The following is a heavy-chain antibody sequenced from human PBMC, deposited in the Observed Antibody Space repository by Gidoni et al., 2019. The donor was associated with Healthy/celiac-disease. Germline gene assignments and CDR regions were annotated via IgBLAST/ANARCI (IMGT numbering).Heavy chain of an antibody. Sequence: EVQLVQSGAGVKKPGESLKISCQGSGYSFTSYWIGWVRQMPGKGLEWMGIINPGDSDTRYSPSFQGQVTISSDKYISTAYLQWSSLKASDNAMYYCATNYGYSYGCDAFDIWGQGTMVTVSS. D-gene: IGHD5-18*01. CDR3: ATNYGYSYGCDAFDI. CDR2: INPGDSDT. V-gene: IGHV5-51*01. CDR1: GYSFTSYW. J-gene: IGHJ3*02.